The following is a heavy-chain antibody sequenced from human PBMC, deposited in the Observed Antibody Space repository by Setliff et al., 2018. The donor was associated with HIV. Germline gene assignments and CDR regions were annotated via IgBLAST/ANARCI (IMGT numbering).Heavy chain of an antibody. Sequence: GASVKVSCKASGYTFTSYGISWVRQAPGQGLEWMGGIIPIFGTTNYAQKFQGRVTITADKSTTTSYMELSSLRSEDTAVYYCARARDNGDYYYYYYMDVWGKGTTVTVSS. CDR2: IIPIFGTT. D-gene: IGHD2-8*01. J-gene: IGHJ6*03. V-gene: IGHV1-69*06. CDR1: GYTFTSYG. CDR3: ARARDNGDYYYYYYMDV.